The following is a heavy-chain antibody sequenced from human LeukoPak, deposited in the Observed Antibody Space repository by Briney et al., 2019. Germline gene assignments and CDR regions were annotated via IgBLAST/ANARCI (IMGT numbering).Heavy chain of an antibody. V-gene: IGHV3-30-3*01. CDR2: ISYNGSSK. CDR1: GFTFSNYA. CDR3: ARLGFQLLSDY. D-gene: IGHD2-2*01. J-gene: IGHJ4*02. Sequence: GGSLRLSCAASGFTFSNYAMHWVRQAPGKGLEWVAAISYNGSSKYYADSVKGRFTISRDNSKNTLYLQMNSLRVEDTAVYYCARLGFQLLSDYWGQGTLVTVSS.